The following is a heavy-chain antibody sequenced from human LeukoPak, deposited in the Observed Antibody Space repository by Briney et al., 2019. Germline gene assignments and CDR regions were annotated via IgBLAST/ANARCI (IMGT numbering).Heavy chain of an antibody. CDR2: IFSTEKT. Sequence: GGSLRLTCAASGITVSTNYMNWVRQAPGKGLEWVSVIFSTEKTNYADSVQGRFTISRDPSKNTVYPQMNSLRGEDTAVYYCAREIGYYFDNHSSRLRGRFDVWGTGTTVIVSS. CDR3: AREIGYYFDNHSSRLRGRFDV. J-gene: IGHJ6*04. V-gene: IGHV3-53*01. CDR1: GITVSTNY. D-gene: IGHD3-22*01.